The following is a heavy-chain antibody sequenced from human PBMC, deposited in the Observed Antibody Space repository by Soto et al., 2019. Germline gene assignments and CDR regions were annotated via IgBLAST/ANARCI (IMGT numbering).Heavy chain of an antibody. V-gene: IGHV1-2*02. CDR2: INPNSGGT. D-gene: IGHD1-26*01. CDR1: GYIFTGYH. Sequence: GASVKVSCKASGYIFTGYHMHWVRQAPGQGLEWMGWINPNSGGTNYAQKFQGRVTMTRDTSISNAYMELSRLRSDDTAVYYCARESLPIYYDLMAVSAQRTPVTVSS. CDR3: ARESLPIYYDLMAV. J-gene: IGHJ6*02.